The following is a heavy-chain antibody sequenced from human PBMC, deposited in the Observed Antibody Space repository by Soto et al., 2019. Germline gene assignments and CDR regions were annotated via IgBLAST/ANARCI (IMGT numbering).Heavy chain of an antibody. CDR1: GFTFRIYG. J-gene: IGHJ4*02. V-gene: IGHV1-18*01. CDR3: ARKGTGAPVDY. D-gene: IGHD1-1*01. Sequence: GASVKVSCKASGFTFRIYGFSWVRQAPGQGLEWMGWISANNGDTHYAQKFQGRVTLTTDSSTSTAYMEVRSLRSDDTAVYFCARKGTGAPVDYWGQGTLVTVSS. CDR2: ISANNGDT.